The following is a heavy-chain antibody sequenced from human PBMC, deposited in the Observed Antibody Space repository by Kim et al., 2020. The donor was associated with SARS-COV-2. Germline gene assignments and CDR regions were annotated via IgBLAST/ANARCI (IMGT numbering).Heavy chain of an antibody. V-gene: IGHV1-18*04. Sequence: ASVKVSCKASGYTFTRNGIAWVRQAPGQGLEWVGWISGNTGHTSYAEKFRDRVILTTDISVNTAYMEVRSLRPDDTATYYCARADYAGESGNDAFDVWGQGTAVTVSS. CDR3: ARADYAGESGNDAFDV. J-gene: IGHJ3*01. CDR2: ISGNTGHT. D-gene: IGHD4-17*01. CDR1: GYTFTRNG.